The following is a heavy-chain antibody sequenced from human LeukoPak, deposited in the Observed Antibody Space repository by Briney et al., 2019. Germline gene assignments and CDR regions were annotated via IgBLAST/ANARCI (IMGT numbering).Heavy chain of an antibody. CDR2: ITLSGGNT. D-gene: IGHD2-2*01. CDR3: AKRGNPAVGHHYLDV. V-gene: IGHV3-23*01. CDR1: GFPFSSYD. J-gene: IGHJ6*03. Sequence: GSLRLSCAASGFPFSSYDMSWVRQAPGKGLEWVSSITLSGGNTFYADSVMGRFTVSRDNSKNTLYLQMNSLSAEDTAVYYCAKRGNPAVGHHYLDVWGKGTTVSVSS.